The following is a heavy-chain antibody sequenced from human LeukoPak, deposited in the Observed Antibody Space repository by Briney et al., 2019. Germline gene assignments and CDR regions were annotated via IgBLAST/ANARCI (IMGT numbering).Heavy chain of an antibody. CDR3: ARGGSVLRYFVGSGVDV. CDR1: GGSFSGYY. CDR2: INHSGST. Sequence: PSETLSLTCAVYGGSFSGYYWSWIRQPPGKGLEWIGEINHSGSTNYNPSLKSRVTISVDTSKNQFSLKLSSVTAADTAVYYCARGGSVLRYFVGSGVDVWGEGTTVTVSS. J-gene: IGHJ6*04. V-gene: IGHV4-34*01. D-gene: IGHD3-9*01.